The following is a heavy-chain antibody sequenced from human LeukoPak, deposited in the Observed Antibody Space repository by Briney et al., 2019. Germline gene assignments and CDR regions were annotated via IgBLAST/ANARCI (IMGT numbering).Heavy chain of an antibody. CDR1: GGTFSIYA. Sequence: SVKVSCKASGGTFSIYAISWVRQAPGQGLEWMGRIIPILGIANYAQTFQGRVTITADKSTSTAYMELSSLRSEDTAVYYCASRITYGSGSKAALNGAPQPNEYYYYGMDVWGQGTTVTVSS. J-gene: IGHJ6*02. CDR3: ASRITYGSGSKAALNGAPQPNEYYYYGMDV. V-gene: IGHV1-69*04. D-gene: IGHD3-10*01. CDR2: IIPILGIA.